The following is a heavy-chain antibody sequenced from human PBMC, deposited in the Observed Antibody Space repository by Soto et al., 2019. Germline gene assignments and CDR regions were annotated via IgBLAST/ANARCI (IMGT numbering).Heavy chain of an antibody. CDR1: VFTFSSYG. J-gene: IGHJ6*02. CDR2: IWYDGSNK. V-gene: IGHV3-33*01. Sequence: WSLRLSCAASVFTFSSYGMHWVRQAPGKGLGWVAVIWYDGSNKYYADSVKGRFTISRDNSKNTLYLQMNSLRAEDTAVYYCAREIAAAGLYYYYGMDVWGQGTTVTVSS. D-gene: IGHD6-13*01. CDR3: AREIAAAGLYYYYGMDV.